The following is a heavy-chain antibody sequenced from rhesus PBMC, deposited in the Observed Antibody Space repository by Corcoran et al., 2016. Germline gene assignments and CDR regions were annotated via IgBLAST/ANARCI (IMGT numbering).Heavy chain of an antibody. D-gene: IGHD2-21*01. CDR2: SYGSCCST. CDR1: GGSISDCYY. Sequence: QVQLQESGPGLVKPSETLSLTCAVSGGSISDCYYWSWIRQPPGKGLEWFWYSYGSCCSTNYNPVHSGQVTISTATSKTQFALKLIFVTAADAAVYYCWRGAVLVVVAMDYFEFWGQGALVTVSS. CDR3: WRGAVLVVVAMDYFEF. V-gene: IGHV4-106*01. J-gene: IGHJ1*01.